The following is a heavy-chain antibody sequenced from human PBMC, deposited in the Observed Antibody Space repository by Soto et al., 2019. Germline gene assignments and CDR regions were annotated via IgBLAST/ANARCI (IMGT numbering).Heavy chain of an antibody. D-gene: IGHD6-6*01. CDR3: ARVRRAAQIDY. Sequence: QVQLVQSGAEVKKPGSSVKVSCKASGGTFSSYAISWVRQAPGQGLEWMGGIIPIFGTANYAQKFQGRVTXTXXKSTSTAYMGWRSLRSEDTAVYYCARVRRAAQIDYWGQGTLVTVSS. J-gene: IGHJ4*02. V-gene: IGHV1-69*14. CDR1: GGTFSSYA. CDR2: IIPIFGTA.